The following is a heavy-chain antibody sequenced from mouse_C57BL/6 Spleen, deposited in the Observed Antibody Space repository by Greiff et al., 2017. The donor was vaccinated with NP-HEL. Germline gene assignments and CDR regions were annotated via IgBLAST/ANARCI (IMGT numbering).Heavy chain of an antibody. CDR1: GYAFSSYW. Sequence: VQLQQSGAELVKPGASVKISCKASGYAFSSYWMNWVKQRPGKGLEWIGQIYPGDGDTNYNGKFKGKATLTADKSSSTAYMQLSSLTSEDSAVYFCARRAYYSNYDYFDYWGQGTTLTVSS. J-gene: IGHJ2*01. CDR3: ARRAYYSNYDYFDY. CDR2: IYPGDGDT. V-gene: IGHV1-80*01. D-gene: IGHD2-5*01.